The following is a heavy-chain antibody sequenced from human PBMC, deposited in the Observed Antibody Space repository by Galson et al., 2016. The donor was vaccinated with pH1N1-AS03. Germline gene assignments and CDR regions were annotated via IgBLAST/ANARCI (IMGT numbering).Heavy chain of an antibody. CDR2: MYYAGNT. D-gene: IGHD3-22*01. Sequence: TLSLTCTVSGDSIISATYYWGWIRQPPGKGLQWIGNMYYAGNTYITQSLRSRVSISIDTSKNQLSLRLGSVTAADTAVYYCVRLTGRALVVVTDHFDSWGPGTLVTVSS. CDR1: GDSIISATYY. CDR3: VRLTGRALVVVTDHFDS. V-gene: IGHV4-39*01. J-gene: IGHJ4*02.